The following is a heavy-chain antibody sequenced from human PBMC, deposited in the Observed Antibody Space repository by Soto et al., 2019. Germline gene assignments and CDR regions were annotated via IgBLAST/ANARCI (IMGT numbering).Heavy chain of an antibody. CDR1: GCSISSSSYY. V-gene: IGHV4-39*01. D-gene: IGHD3-10*01. CDR2: IYYSGST. CDR3: ARRGSGSYSDY. J-gene: IGHJ4*02. Sequence: PSETLSLTCAFSGCSISSSSYYWGWIRQPPGKGLEWIGSIYYSGSTYYNPSLKSRVTISVDTSKNQFSLKLSSVTAADTAVYYCARRGSGSYSDYWGQGTLVTVSS.